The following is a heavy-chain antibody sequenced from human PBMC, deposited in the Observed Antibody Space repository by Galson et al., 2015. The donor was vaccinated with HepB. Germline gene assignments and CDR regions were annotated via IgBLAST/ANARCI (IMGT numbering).Heavy chain of an antibody. CDR2: IIPIFGTA. Sequence: SVKVSCKASGGTFSSYAISWVRQAPGQGLEWMGGIIPIFGTANYAQKFQGRVTITADESTSTAYMELSSLRSEDTAVYYCARGITGTTNYYYMDVWGKGTTVTVSS. CDR1: GGTFSSYA. J-gene: IGHJ6*03. CDR3: ARGITGTTNYYYMDV. V-gene: IGHV1-69*13. D-gene: IGHD1-7*01.